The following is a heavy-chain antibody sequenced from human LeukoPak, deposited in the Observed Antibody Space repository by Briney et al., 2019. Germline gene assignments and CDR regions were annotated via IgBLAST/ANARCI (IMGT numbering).Heavy chain of an antibody. Sequence: GGPLRLSCAASGYTFSDHYIDWVRQAPGKGLEWVGRMRNKANSYTTENAASVKGRLTLSRDDSKRLVFLQLNSLKIEDTAVYYCARSPESGGNVFDIWGQGTMVTVSS. D-gene: IGHD3-16*01. J-gene: IGHJ3*02. CDR2: MRNKANSYTT. CDR3: ARSPESGGNVFDI. CDR1: GYTFSDHY. V-gene: IGHV3-72*01.